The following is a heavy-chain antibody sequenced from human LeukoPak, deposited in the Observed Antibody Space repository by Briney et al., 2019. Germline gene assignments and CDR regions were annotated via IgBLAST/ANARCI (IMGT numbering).Heavy chain of an antibody. CDR3: AKSGSIWYYFDY. CDR2: ITGSGGST. D-gene: IGHD6-13*01. CDR1: GFTFSSYG. V-gene: IGHV3-23*01. Sequence: GGSLRLSCVASGFTFSSYGMNWVRQAPGKGLEWVSAITGSGGSTEYADSVKGRFTISRDNSKNTLYLQINSLRADDTAVYYCAKSGSIWYYFDYWGQGTLVTVSS. J-gene: IGHJ4*02.